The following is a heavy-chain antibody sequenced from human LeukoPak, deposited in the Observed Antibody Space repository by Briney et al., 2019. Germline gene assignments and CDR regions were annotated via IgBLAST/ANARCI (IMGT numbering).Heavy chain of an antibody. CDR1: GYTFTRYY. CDR2: INPSGGNT. Sequence: ASVKVSCKASGYTFTRYYMHWVRQAPGQGLEWMGIINPSGGNTNYAQKFQGRVTMTRDMSTSTVYMELSSLRSEDTAVYYCARVSLANGYDSSGYRHYYYYMDVWGKGTTVTISS. J-gene: IGHJ6*03. D-gene: IGHD3-22*01. V-gene: IGHV1-46*01. CDR3: ARVSLANGYDSSGYRHYYYYMDV.